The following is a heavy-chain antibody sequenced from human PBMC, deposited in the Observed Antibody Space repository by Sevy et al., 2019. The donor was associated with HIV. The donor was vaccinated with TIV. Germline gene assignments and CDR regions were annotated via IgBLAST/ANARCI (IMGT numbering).Heavy chain of an antibody. V-gene: IGHV3-23*01. CDR2: FSFGCGKI. J-gene: IGHJ4*02. Sequence: GGSLRLSCAASGFTFSSYAMSWVRQPPGKGLEWVATFSFGCGKINYADSVKGRFTISRDNSKNTLFLQMNRLRAEDTDVYYCAREGCSRPHDYWGQGTLVTVSS. D-gene: IGHD2-2*01. CDR3: AREGCSRPHDY. CDR1: GFTFSSYA.